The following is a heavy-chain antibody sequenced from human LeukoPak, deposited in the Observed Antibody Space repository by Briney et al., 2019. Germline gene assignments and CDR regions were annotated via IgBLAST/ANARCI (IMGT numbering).Heavy chain of an antibody. Sequence: TLSLTCTVSGGSISSGGYYWSWIRQHPGKGLEWIGYIYYSGSTYYNPSLKSRVTISVDTSKNQFSLKLSSVAAADTAVYYCARDDGGSSSRFDYWGQGTLVTVSS. CDR1: GGSISSGGYY. CDR3: ARDDGGSSSRFDY. D-gene: IGHD3-16*01. V-gene: IGHV4-31*03. CDR2: IYYSGST. J-gene: IGHJ4*02.